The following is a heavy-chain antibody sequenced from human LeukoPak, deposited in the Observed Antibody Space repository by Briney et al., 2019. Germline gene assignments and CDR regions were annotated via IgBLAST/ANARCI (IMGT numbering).Heavy chain of an antibody. CDR3: GRDGPAPGGFDY. Sequence: GGSLRLSCAASGFTVSSNYMSWVSHAPGKGLEWVSFIYIDGSTYYADSVKGRFTISTHNSNNTLYLQINSPRPEDTSVYYCGRDGPAPGGFDYWGQGTLVTVSS. CDR1: GFTVSSNY. CDR2: IYIDGST. D-gene: IGHD3-10*01. V-gene: IGHV3-66*01. J-gene: IGHJ4*02.